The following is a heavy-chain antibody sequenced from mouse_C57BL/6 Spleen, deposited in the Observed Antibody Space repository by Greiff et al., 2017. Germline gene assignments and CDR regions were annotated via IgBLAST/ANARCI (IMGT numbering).Heavy chain of an antibody. Sequence: QVQLKESGAELVKPGASVKISCKASGYAFSSYCMNWVKQRPGKGLEWIGQIYPGDGDTNYNGKFKGKATLTADKSSSTAYMQLSSLTSEDSAVYFCARSHYYGSSLYAMDYWGQGTSVTVSS. CDR1: GYAFSSYC. CDR2: IYPGDGDT. CDR3: ARSHYYGSSLYAMDY. J-gene: IGHJ4*01. D-gene: IGHD1-1*01. V-gene: IGHV1-80*01.